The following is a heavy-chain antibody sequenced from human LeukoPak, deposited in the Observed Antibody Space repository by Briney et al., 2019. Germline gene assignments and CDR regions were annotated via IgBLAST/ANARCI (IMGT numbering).Heavy chain of an antibody. J-gene: IGHJ4*02. CDR2: IYPGDSDT. V-gene: IGHV5-51*01. D-gene: IGHD3-22*01. Sequence: GAFLMFSCTCSGYSFTNYWIGWVRQLPGKGLEWMGIIYPGDSDTRYSPSLQGQVTISADKSDSTADLQWDSLKARDTGVFFCARSGNDNSGLRYYFVYWRGATVDSVPS. CDR3: ARSGNDNSGLRYYFVY. CDR1: GYSFTNYW.